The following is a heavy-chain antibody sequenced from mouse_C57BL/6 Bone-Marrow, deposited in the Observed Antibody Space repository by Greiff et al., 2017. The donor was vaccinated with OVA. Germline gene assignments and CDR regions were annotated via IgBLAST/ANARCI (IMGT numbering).Heavy chain of an antibody. V-gene: IGHV1-15*01. CDR2: IDPETGGT. D-gene: IGHD1-1*01. CDR3: TRGYYYGSSYSYYAMDY. J-gene: IGHJ4*01. CDR1: GYTFTDYE. Sequence: QVQLKQSGAELVRPGASVTLSCKASGYTFTDYEMHWVKQTPVHGLEWIGAIDPETGGTAYNQKFKGKAILTADKSSSTAYMELSSLTSEDSAVYYCTRGYYYGSSYSYYAMDYWGQGTSVTVSS.